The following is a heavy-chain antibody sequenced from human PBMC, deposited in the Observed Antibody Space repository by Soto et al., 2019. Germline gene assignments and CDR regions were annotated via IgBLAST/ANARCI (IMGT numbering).Heavy chain of an antibody. CDR3: TRWNGYADL. CDR2: ISGDGSST. Sequence: QLVESGGGLVQPGGSLRLSCAASGFTFSKFWMHWVRQAPGEGPVWLSRISGDGSSTSHADSVKGRFTISRDNAENTLFLQMTGLRVEDTAVYYCTRWNGYADLWGQGTLVTVSS. V-gene: IGHV3-74*01. D-gene: IGHD1-1*01. J-gene: IGHJ4*02. CDR1: GFTFSKFW.